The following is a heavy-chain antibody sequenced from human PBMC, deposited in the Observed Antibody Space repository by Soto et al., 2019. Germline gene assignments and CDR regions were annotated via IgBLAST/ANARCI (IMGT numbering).Heavy chain of an antibody. D-gene: IGHD6-19*01. CDR3: ARDRDSSGWQDYYYYGMDV. CDR1: GFTFSSYA. J-gene: IGHJ6*02. V-gene: IGHV3-30-3*01. Sequence: ESGGGVVQPGRSLRLSCAASGFTFSSYAMHWVRQAPGKGLEWVAVISYDGSNKYYADSVKGRFTISRDNSKNTLYLQMNSLRAEDTAVYYCARDRDSSGWQDYYYYGMDVWGQGTTVTVSS. CDR2: ISYDGSNK.